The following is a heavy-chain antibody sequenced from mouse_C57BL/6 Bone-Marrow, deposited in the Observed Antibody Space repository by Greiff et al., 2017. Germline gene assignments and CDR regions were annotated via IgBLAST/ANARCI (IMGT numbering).Heavy chain of an antibody. V-gene: IGHV5-17*01. Sequence: EVKLVESGGGLVKPGGSLKLSCAASGFTFSDYGMHWVRQAPEKGLEWVAYISSGSSTIYYVDTVKGRFTISRDNAKNTLFLQMTSLRSEDTAMYYCARDGKGRFAYWGQGTLVTVSA. CDR2: ISSGSSTI. CDR3: ARDGKGRFAY. CDR1: GFTFSDYG. D-gene: IGHD1-1*01. J-gene: IGHJ3*01.